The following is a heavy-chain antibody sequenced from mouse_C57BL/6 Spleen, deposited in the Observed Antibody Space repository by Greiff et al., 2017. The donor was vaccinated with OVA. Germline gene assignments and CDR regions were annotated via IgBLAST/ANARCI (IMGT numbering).Heavy chain of an antibody. CDR1: GYSFTGYY. Sequence: VQLKESGPELVKPGASVKISCKASGYSFTGYYMNWVKQSPEKSLEWIGEINPSTGGTTYNQKFKAKATLTVDKSSSTAYMQLKSLTAEDSAVYYCARDYYGSSWGQGTTLTVSS. D-gene: IGHD1-1*01. V-gene: IGHV1-42*01. CDR3: ARDYYGSS. CDR2: INPSTGGT. J-gene: IGHJ2*01.